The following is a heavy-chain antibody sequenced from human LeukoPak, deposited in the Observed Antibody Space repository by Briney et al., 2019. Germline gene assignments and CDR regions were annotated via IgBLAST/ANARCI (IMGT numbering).Heavy chain of an antibody. V-gene: IGHV1-46*01. CDR2: INPSGGST. Sequence: ASVKVSCKASGYTFTSYYMHWVRQAPGQGLEWMGIINPSGGSTSYAQKFQGRVTMTRDTSTSTVYMELSSLRSEDTAVYYCARRPILAYCTNGVCARGYYYYMDVWGKGTTVTVSS. CDR3: ARRPILAYCTNGVCARGYYYYMDV. J-gene: IGHJ6*03. CDR1: GYTFTSYY. D-gene: IGHD2-8*01.